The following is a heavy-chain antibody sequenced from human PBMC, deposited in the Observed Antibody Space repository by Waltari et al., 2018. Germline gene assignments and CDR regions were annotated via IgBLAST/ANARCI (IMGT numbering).Heavy chain of an antibody. CDR1: GGSISSGSYY. V-gene: IGHV4-61*02. Sequence: QVQLQESGPGLVKPSQTLSLTCTVSGGSISSGSYYWSWIRQPAGKGMEWIGRSYTSGSTNYNPPLKSRVTISVDTSKNQFSLKLGSVTAADTAVYYCAREEGGDWFDPWGQGTLVTVSS. CDR2: SYTSGST. J-gene: IGHJ5*02. D-gene: IGHD1-26*01. CDR3: AREEGGDWFDP.